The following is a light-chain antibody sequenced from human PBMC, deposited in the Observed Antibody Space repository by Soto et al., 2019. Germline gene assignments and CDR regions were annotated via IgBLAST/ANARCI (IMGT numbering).Light chain of an antibody. CDR2: AVS. Sequence: QSVLTQPASVSGSPGQSITISCTGTSSDVGGYNYVSWYQQYPGKAPKLMIYAVSDRPSGVSNRFSGSKSGNTASLTISGLQAEDEADYYCSSYTSSSTPVVFGGGTKVTVL. CDR3: SSYTSSSTPVV. V-gene: IGLV2-14*01. CDR1: SSDVGGYNY. J-gene: IGLJ3*02.